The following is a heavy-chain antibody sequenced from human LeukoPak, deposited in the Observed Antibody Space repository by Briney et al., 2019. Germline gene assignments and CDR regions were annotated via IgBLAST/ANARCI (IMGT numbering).Heavy chain of an antibody. Sequence: ASVKVSCKASGYTFTGYYMHWVRQAPGQGHEWMGWINPNSGGTNYAQKFQGRVTMTRDTSISTAYMELSRLRSDDTAVYYCARMTTVTTHDFDYWGQGTLVTVSS. D-gene: IGHD4-17*01. CDR2: INPNSGGT. CDR1: GYTFTGYY. V-gene: IGHV1-2*02. J-gene: IGHJ4*02. CDR3: ARMTTVTTHDFDY.